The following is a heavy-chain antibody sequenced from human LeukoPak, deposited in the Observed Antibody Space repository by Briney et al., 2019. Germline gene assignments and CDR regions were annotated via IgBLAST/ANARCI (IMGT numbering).Heavy chain of an antibody. D-gene: IGHD3-10*01. CDR1: GGSISSGSYY. V-gene: IGHV4-39*07. J-gene: IGHJ6*03. CDR3: ARAVGSGSFQTYYYYMDV. Sequence: PSQTLSLTCTVSGGSISSGSYYWSWIRQPPGKGLEWIGEINHSGSTNYNPSLKSRVTISVDTSKNQFSLKLSSVTAADTAVYYCARAVGSGSFQTYYYYMDVWGKGTTVTISS. CDR2: INHSGST.